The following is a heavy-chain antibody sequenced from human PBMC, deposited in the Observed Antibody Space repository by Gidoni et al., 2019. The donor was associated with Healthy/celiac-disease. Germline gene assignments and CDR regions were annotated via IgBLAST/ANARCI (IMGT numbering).Heavy chain of an antibody. CDR3: AKVAQDYDFWSGYYNWFDP. J-gene: IGHJ5*02. CDR2: ISGSGGST. V-gene: IGHV3-23*01. Sequence: EVQLLESGGGLVQPGGSLRLSCAASGFTFSSYAMSWVRQAPGQGLEWVSAISGSGGSTYYADAVKGRFTISRDNSKNTLYLQMNSLRAEDTAVYYCAKVAQDYDFWSGYYNWFDPWGQGTLVTVSS. CDR1: GFTFSSYA. D-gene: IGHD3-3*01.